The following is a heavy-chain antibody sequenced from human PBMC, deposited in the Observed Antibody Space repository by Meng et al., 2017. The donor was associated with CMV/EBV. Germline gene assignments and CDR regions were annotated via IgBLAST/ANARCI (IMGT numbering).Heavy chain of an antibody. CDR2: IYGCGST. Sequence: GESLKISCAASGFTVSSNYMSWVRQAPGKGLEWVSIIYGCGSTYYADSVKGRFTISRDNSKNTLYLQVNSLRAEDTAVYYCARQLVHYDSSGYYFDYWGQGTLVTVSS. D-gene: IGHD3-22*01. CDR3: ARQLVHYDSSGYYFDY. CDR1: GFTVSSNY. V-gene: IGHV3-66*03. J-gene: IGHJ4*02.